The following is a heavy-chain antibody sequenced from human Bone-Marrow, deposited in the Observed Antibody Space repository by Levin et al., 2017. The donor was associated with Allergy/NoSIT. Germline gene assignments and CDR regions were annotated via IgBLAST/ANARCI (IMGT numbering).Heavy chain of an antibody. V-gene: IGHV3-9*01. CDR3: AKAYKRSGYFSWGEG. J-gene: IGHJ4*02. CDR1: GFTFDDYA. CDR2: ISWNSGSI. Sequence: GGSLRLSCAASGFTFDDYAMHWVRQAPGKGLEWVSGISWNSGSIGYADSVKGRFTISRDNAKNSLYLQMNSLRAEDTALYYCAKAYKRSGYFSWGEGWGQGTLVTVSS. D-gene: IGHD3-3*01.